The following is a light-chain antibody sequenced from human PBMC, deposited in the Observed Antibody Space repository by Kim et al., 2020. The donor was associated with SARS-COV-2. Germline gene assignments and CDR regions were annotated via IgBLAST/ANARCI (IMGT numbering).Light chain of an antibody. CDR1: QRVSSRS. CDR3: QQYGSSPVT. V-gene: IGKV3-20*01. CDR2: GAS. J-gene: IGKJ2*01. Sequence: WSPAERATLSCRACQRVSSRSLAWSPQTPALAHRRLIYGASRRATGIPDRFSDSGSGTDFTLTISRLEPEDFAVYYCQQYGSSPVTFGQGTKLEI.